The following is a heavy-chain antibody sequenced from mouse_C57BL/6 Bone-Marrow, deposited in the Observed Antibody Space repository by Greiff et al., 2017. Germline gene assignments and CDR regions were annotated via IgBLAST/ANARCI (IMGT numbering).Heavy chain of an antibody. Sequence: EVQLQQSGPELVKPGASVKISCKASGYSFTGYYMNWVKQSPEQSLEWIGEINPSTGGTTYNQKFKAKATLTVDKSSSTAYMQLKSLTSEDSAGYYCARGRFAYWGQGTLVTVSA. CDR2: INPSTGGT. V-gene: IGHV1-42*01. CDR1: GYSFTGYY. J-gene: IGHJ3*01. CDR3: ARGRFAY.